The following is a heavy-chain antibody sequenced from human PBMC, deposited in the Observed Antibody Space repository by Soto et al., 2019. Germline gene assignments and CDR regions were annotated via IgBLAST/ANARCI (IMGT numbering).Heavy chain of an antibody. D-gene: IGHD2-2*02. CDR2: IRSKTNSYAT. CDR1: GFTFSGSA. V-gene: IGHV3-73*01. Sequence: HPGGSLRLSCAASGFTFSGSAMHWVRQASGKGLEWVGRIRSKTNSYATAYAASVKGRFTISRDDSKNTAYLQMNSLKTEYTAVYYCGVGAILFGDFDYWGQGTLVTVSS. J-gene: IGHJ4*02. CDR3: GVGAILFGDFDY.